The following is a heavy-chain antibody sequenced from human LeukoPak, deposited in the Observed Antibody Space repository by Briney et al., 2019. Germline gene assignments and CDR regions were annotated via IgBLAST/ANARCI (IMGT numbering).Heavy chain of an antibody. CDR2: IYYSGST. CDR1: GGSISSYH. J-gene: IGHJ5*02. D-gene: IGHD4-23*01. Sequence: PSETLSLTCTVSGGSISSYHWSWIRQPPGKGLEWIGYIYYSGSTNYNPSLKSRVTISVDTSKNQFSLKLNSVTAADTAVYYCARGTTVVTSWFDPWGQGTLVTVSS. V-gene: IGHV4-59*01. CDR3: ARGTTVVTSWFDP.